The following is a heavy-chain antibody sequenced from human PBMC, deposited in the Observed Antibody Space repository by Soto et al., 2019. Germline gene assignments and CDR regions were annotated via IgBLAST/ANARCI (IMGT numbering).Heavy chain of an antibody. V-gene: IGHV3-23*01. CDR2: ISGSGGST. CDR3: RPQRGGYGDNVLA. Sequence: EVQLLESGGGLVQPGGSLRLSCAASGFTFSSYAMSWVRQAPGKGLEWVSAISGSGGSTYYADSVKGRFTISRDNSKNPLYLQMTTLRAEEPAVNYGRPQRGGYGDNVLAWGKGPLVT. J-gene: IGHJ5*02. D-gene: IGHD4-17*01. CDR1: GFTFSSYA.